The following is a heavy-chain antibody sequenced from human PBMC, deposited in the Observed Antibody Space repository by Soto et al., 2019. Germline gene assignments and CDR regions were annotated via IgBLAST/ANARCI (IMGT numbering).Heavy chain of an antibody. CDR3: AMVDVYVTPSPQDV. CDR2: INTYNGNT. V-gene: IGHV1-18*01. J-gene: IGHJ6*02. CDR1: GYSFTRYG. Sequence: QVQLVQSRAEVKNPGASVKVSCKASGYSFTRYGIAWARQAPGQGLEWMGWINTYNGNTNYAQNPQGRVTLTTDTSTSTADRGLTSLRSNDTAIYYCAMVDVYVTPSPQDVWGQGTTVIVSS. D-gene: IGHD3-16*01.